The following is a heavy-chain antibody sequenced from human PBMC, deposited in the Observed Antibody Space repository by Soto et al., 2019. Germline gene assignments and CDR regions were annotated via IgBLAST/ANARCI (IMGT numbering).Heavy chain of an antibody. CDR1: RGSFSGYY. J-gene: IGHJ6*02. D-gene: IGHD5-18*01. CDR3: ASGGGIQLWQYYYYGMDV. Sequence: SETLSLTCAVYRGSFSGYYWSWIHQPPGKGLEWIGEINHSGSTNYNPSLKSRVTISVDTSKNQFSLKLSSVTAADTAVYYCASGGGIQLWQYYYYGMDVWGQGTTVTVSS. CDR2: INHSGST. V-gene: IGHV4-34*01.